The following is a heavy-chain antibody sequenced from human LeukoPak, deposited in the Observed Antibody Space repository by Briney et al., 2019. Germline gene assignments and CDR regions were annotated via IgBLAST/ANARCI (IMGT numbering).Heavy chain of an antibody. V-gene: IGHV3-30*02. J-gene: IGHJ5*02. D-gene: IGHD1-26*01. Sequence: GGSLRLSCAASGFTFSSYGMHWVRQAPGKGLEWVAFIRYDGSNKYYADSVKGRFTISRDNSKNTLYLQMNSLRAEDTAVYYCATRVGATRPHWFDPWGQGTLVTVSS. CDR2: IRYDGSNK. CDR1: GFTFSSYG. CDR3: ATRVGATRPHWFDP.